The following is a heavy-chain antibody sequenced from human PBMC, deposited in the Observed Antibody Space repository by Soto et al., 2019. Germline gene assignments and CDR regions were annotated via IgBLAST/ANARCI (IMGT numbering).Heavy chain of an antibody. CDR1: GYTFTSYG. CDR3: ARGPRITIFGVVITHPTFDP. V-gene: IGHV1-18*04. CDR2: ISAYNGNT. Sequence: VASVKVSCKASGYTFTSYGISWVRQAPGQGLEWMGWISAYNGNTNYAQKLQGRVTMTTDTSTSTAYMELRSLRSDDTAVYYCARGPRITIFGVVITHPTFDPWGQGTLVTVSS. J-gene: IGHJ5*02. D-gene: IGHD3-3*01.